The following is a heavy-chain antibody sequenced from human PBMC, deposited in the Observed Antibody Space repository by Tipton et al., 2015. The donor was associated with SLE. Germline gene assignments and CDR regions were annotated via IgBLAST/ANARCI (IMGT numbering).Heavy chain of an antibody. Sequence: TLSLTCTVFGDSISSGTYYWSWIRQPPGKGLEWIGYIYYSGNTFYNPSLKGRVTISIDTSETQLSLQMTSVTAADAAVYYCARHGAIVWDSSNFFAMDVWGQGTTVTVSS. J-gene: IGHJ6*02. CDR3: ARHGAIVWDSSNFFAMDV. CDR2: IYYSGNT. CDR1: GDSISSGTYY. V-gene: IGHV4-61*01. D-gene: IGHD3-16*02.